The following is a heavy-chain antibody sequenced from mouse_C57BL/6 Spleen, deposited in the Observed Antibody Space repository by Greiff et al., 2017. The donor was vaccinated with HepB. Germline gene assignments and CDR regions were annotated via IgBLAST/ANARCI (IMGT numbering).Heavy chain of an antibody. D-gene: IGHD2-3*01. CDR3: ALGGGYYEVFAY. V-gene: IGHV1-72*01. CDR1: GYTFTSYW. Sequence: QVQLQQPGAELVKPGASVKLSCKASGYTFTSYWMHWVKQRPGRGLEWIGRIDPNSGGTTYNEKFKSKATLTVDKPSSTAYMQLSSLTSEDSAVYYCALGGGYYEVFAYWGQVTLVTVSA. J-gene: IGHJ3*01. CDR2: IDPNSGGT.